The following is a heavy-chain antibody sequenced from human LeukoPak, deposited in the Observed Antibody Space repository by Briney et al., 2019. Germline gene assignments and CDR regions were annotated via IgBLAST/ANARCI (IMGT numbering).Heavy chain of an antibody. D-gene: IGHD2-15*01. CDR1: GFTFSSYF. V-gene: IGHV3-7*01. J-gene: IGHJ4*02. CDR3: ARLYCTGGACYSYFEY. Sequence: PGGSLRLSCAASGFTFSSYFMSWVRQAPGKGLEWVASIKWDGSEKYSVDSVKGRFTISRDNAENSLNLQMNNLRAEDTAVYYCARLYCTGGACYSYFEYWGQGTLVTVSS. CDR2: IKWDGSEK.